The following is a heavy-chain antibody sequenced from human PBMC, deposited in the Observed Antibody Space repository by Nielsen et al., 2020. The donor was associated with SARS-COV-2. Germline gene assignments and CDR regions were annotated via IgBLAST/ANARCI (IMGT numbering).Heavy chain of an antibody. V-gene: IGHV3-30*03. CDR3: ASAYSYGSDTFDI. D-gene: IGHD5-18*01. CDR1: GFTFSNPW. J-gene: IGHJ3*02. CDR2: ISYDGSEK. Sequence: GGSLRLSCAASGFTFSNPWMNWVRQAPGKGLEWVAVISYDGSEKYYGDSVKGRLTISRDNSKSTLYLQMNGLRAEDTAIYYCASAYSYGSDTFDIWGQGTVVTVSS.